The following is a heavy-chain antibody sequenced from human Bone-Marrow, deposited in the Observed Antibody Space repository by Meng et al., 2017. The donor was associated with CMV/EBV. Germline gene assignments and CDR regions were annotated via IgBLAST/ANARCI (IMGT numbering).Heavy chain of an antibody. J-gene: IGHJ6*02. CDR1: GFTVSSNY. V-gene: IGHV3-66*02. CDR2: IYSGGST. D-gene: IGHD6-13*01. CDR3: ARDRIAAAPTGYYYYGMDV. Sequence: GGSLRLSCAASGFTVSSNYMSWFRQAPGKGLEWISVIYSGGSTYYADSVKGRFTISRDNSKNTLYLQMNSLRAEDTAVYYCARDRIAAAPTGYYYYGMDVWGQGTTVTVSS.